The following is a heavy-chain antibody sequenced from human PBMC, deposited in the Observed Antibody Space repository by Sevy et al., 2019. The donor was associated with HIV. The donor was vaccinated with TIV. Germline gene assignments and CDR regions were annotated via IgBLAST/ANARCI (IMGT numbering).Heavy chain of an antibody. Sequence: ASVKVSCKASGGTFSSYAISWVRQAPGQGLEWMGGIIPIFGTANYTQKFQGRVTITADESTSTAYMELSSLRSEDTAVYYCASLSLQQLAHPTFDYWGQGTLVTVSS. CDR3: ASLSLQQLAHPTFDY. J-gene: IGHJ4*02. CDR1: GGTFSSYA. D-gene: IGHD6-13*01. V-gene: IGHV1-69*13. CDR2: IIPIFGTA.